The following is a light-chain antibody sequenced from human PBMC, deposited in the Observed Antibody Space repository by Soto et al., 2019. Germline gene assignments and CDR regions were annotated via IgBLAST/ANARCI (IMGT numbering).Light chain of an antibody. Sequence: QAVVTQKPSLTVSPGATVTLTCDSSTGPVTSDYYPNWYQQKPGQAPRALIYSTTKKHSWTPARFSGSLLGGKAALTLSGVQPEDEADYYCLLYYGAAVVFGGGTKLTVL. V-gene: IGLV7-43*01. CDR2: STT. J-gene: IGLJ2*01. CDR1: TGPVTSDYY. CDR3: LLYYGAAVV.